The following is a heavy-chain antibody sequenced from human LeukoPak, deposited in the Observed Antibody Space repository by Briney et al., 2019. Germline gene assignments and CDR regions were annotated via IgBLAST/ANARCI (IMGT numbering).Heavy chain of an antibody. D-gene: IGHD4-17*01. CDR3: ARRDVTTHRFDY. CDR1: GDSISSGASC. V-gene: IGHV4-30-4*01. J-gene: IGHJ4*02. CDR2: IYHSGTS. Sequence: SETLSLTCTVSGDSISSGASCWSWIRRPPGEGLEWIGYIYHSGTSYYNPSLRSRVSISVDTSKNQFSLNVRSVTDADTAVYYCARRDVTTHRFDYWGQGALVTVSS.